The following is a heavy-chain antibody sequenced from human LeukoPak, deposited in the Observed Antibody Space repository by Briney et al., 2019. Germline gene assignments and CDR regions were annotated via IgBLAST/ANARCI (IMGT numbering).Heavy chain of an antibody. CDR1: GFTFSRYG. CDR2: IKQDGSEK. Sequence: GGSLRLSCAASGFTFSRYGMHWVRQAPGKGLEWVANIKQDGSEKYYVDSVKGRFTISRDNAKNSLYLQMNSLRAEDTAVYYCARRREQVSFISRRKDQSFDYWGQGTLVTVSS. CDR3: ARRREQVSFISRRKDQSFDY. V-gene: IGHV3-7*01. D-gene: IGHD1-14*01. J-gene: IGHJ4*02.